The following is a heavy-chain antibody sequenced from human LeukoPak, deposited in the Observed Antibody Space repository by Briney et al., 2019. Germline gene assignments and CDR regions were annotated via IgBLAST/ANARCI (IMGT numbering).Heavy chain of an antibody. CDR2: IGPTGTDR. V-gene: IGHV3-21*01. Sequence: GGSLRLSCAAAGFTFSSCGFNWVRQAPGKGLEWVSSIGPTGTDRYYADSVRGRFTISRDNAKNSMYLQMDSLRDEDTAVYYCATETIGRHYDYWGQGTLLTVSS. CDR1: GFTFSSCG. D-gene: IGHD1-14*01. CDR3: ATETIGRHYDY. J-gene: IGHJ4*02.